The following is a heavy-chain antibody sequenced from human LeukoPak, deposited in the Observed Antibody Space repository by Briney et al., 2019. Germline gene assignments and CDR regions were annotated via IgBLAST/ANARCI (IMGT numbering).Heavy chain of an antibody. D-gene: IGHD6-19*01. V-gene: IGHV4-34*01. CDR1: GGSFSGYY. Sequence: SETLSLTCAVYGGSFSGYYWSLIRQPPGKGLEGIGEINHSGSTNYNPYLKSRVTISVDTSKNQFSLKLSSVTAADTAVYYCARPTGYSSGWYIVGAFDIWGQGTMVTVSS. CDR2: INHSGST. J-gene: IGHJ3*02. CDR3: ARPTGYSSGWYIVGAFDI.